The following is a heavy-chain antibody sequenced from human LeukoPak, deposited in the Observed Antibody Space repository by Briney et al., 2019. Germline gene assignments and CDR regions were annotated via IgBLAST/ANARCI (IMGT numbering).Heavy chain of an antibody. J-gene: IGHJ4*02. V-gene: IGHV4-39*07. D-gene: IGHD5-18*01. CDR3: ARVTSGYSYGHFDY. CDR2: IYYSGST. CDR1: GGSISSSSYY. Sequence: SETPSLTCTVSGGSISSSSYYWGWIRQPPGKGLEWIGSIYYSGSTYYNPSLKSRVTISVDTSKNQFSLKLSSVTAADTAVYYCARVTSGYSYGHFDYWGQGTLVTVSS.